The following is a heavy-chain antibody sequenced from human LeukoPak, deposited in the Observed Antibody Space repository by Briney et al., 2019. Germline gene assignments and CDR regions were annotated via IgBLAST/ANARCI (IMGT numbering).Heavy chain of an antibody. CDR3: ARVLAVAGLYYFDY. J-gene: IGHJ4*02. D-gene: IGHD6-19*01. CDR2: IIPIFGTA. V-gene: IGHV1-69*13. CDR1: GYTFTRYD. Sequence: GASVKVSCKASGYTFTRYDINWVRQATGQGLEWMGGIIPIFGTANYAQKFQGRVTITADESTSTAYMELSSLRSEDTAVYYCARVLAVAGLYYFDYWGQGTLVTVSS.